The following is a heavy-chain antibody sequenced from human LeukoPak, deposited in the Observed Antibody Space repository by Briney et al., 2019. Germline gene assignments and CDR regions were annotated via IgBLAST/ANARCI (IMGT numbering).Heavy chain of an antibody. V-gene: IGHV4-34*12. Sequence: SETLSLTCAVYGASFSGYHWTWIRQPPGKGLEWIGEIIHSGITKYNPSLKSRVTISVDTSKNQFSLNLSSVTAADTAVYYCARDLGGGWFDPWGQGTLVTVSS. CDR1: GASFSGYH. CDR2: IIHSGIT. CDR3: ARDLGGGWFDP. J-gene: IGHJ5*02.